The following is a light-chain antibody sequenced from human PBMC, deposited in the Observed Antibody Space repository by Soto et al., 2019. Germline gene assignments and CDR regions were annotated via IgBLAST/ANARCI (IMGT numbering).Light chain of an antibody. Sequence: SLLTQPAPVSGSPGQPVTISFTGNSSDVGSYNLVSWYQQHPGKAPKLMIYEGSKRPSGVSNRFSGSKSGNTASLTISGLQAEDEADYYCCSYAGSSTLVFGGGTKVTVL. CDR2: EGS. CDR1: SSDVGSYNL. J-gene: IGLJ2*01. CDR3: CSYAGSSTLV. V-gene: IGLV2-23*01.